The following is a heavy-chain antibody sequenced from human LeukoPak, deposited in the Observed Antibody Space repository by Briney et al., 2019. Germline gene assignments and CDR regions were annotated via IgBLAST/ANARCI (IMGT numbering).Heavy chain of an antibody. Sequence: GGSLRLSCAASGFTFTNNFMSWVRQAPGKGLEWVSLIYSGGSTYYPDSVKGRFTISRDNSKNTLYLQMNSLRAEDTAVYYCARGRSGYHNTGGQGTLVTVSS. CDR2: IYSGGST. CDR3: ARGRSGYHNT. CDR1: GFTFTNNF. D-gene: IGHD5-12*01. V-gene: IGHV3-66*01. J-gene: IGHJ4*02.